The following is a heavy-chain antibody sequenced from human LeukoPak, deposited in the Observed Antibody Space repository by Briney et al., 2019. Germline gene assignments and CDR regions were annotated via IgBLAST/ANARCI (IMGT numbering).Heavy chain of an antibody. CDR3: ARVFYCSGGICYLNY. Sequence: GASVKVSCKASGYTFTGYYIQWVRQAPGQGLDWMEWINPNSGGTSYAQKFQGRVTMTRDTSITTAYMELSSLRFDDTAVYYCARVFYCSGGICYLNYWGQGTLVTVSS. D-gene: IGHD2-8*02. J-gene: IGHJ4*02. V-gene: IGHV1-2*02. CDR2: INPNSGGT. CDR1: GYTFTGYY.